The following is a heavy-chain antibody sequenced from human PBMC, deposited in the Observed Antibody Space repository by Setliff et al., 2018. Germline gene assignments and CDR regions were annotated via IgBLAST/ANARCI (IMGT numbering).Heavy chain of an antibody. V-gene: IGHV3-15*01. CDR2: IKSNTDGGTT. CDR1: GFTFSNDW. J-gene: IGHJ4*02. Sequence: GGSLRLSCAASGFTFSNDWMTWVRQAPGKGLEWVGRIKSNTDGGTTDYAAPVKGRFIISRDDSKNTLYLQMNSLKTEDTAVYYCTTPETQGDYWGQGTLVTVSS. CDR3: TTPETQGDY.